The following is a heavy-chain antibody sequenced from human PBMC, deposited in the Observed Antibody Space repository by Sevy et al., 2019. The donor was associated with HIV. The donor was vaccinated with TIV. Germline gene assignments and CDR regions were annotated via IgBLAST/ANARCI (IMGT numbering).Heavy chain of an antibody. CDR3: TAGVGASDFDY. Sequence: GGSLRLSCTASGFTFSNAWMSWVRRAPGKGLEWVGRLKSKTEGATRDFAAPVKGRLLISRDDSRNTAYLQMNSLKTEDTAVYYCTAGVGASDFDYWGQGTLVTVSS. CDR1: GFTFSNAW. CDR2: LKSKTEGATR. J-gene: IGHJ4*02. D-gene: IGHD1-26*01. V-gene: IGHV3-15*01.